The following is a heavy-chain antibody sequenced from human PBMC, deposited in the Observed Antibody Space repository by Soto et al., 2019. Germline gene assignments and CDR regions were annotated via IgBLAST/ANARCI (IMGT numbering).Heavy chain of an antibody. Sequence: GGSLRLSCAASGFTFSSYAMSWVRQAPGKGLEWVSAISGSGGSTYYADSVKGRFTITRDNSKNTLYLQMNSLRAEDTAVYYCAKLDIPLSSGYPDYWGQGTLVTVSS. CDR1: GFTFSSYA. D-gene: IGHD3-22*01. V-gene: IGHV3-23*01. CDR2: ISGSGGST. J-gene: IGHJ4*02. CDR3: AKLDIPLSSGYPDY.